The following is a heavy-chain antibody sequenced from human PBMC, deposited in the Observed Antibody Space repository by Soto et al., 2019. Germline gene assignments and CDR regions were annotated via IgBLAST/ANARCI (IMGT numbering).Heavy chain of an antibody. CDR1: GFTFSGYT. V-gene: IGHV3-21*06. CDR2: ISSISTYI. J-gene: IGHJ4*02. CDR3: ESALNMGWSPQGF. Sequence: GGSLRLSCTASGFTFSGYTMNWVRQAPGKGLEWVSSISSISTYIYYADSVKGRFTISRDNTNNSLYLQMNSLRTDDTALYYCESALNMGWSPQGFWGQGTPVTVSS. D-gene: IGHD3-3*01.